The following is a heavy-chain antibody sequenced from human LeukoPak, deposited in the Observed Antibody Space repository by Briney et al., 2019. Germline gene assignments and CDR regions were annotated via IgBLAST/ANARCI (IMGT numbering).Heavy chain of an antibody. D-gene: IGHD5-24*01. CDR3: ARRMARDALDI. J-gene: IGHJ3*02. CDR2: ISGSSAHI. V-gene: IGHV3-21*05. Sequence: GGAPRLSCVTSGFTFSTHSMTLGRQAPGEGVGGVSYISGSSAHIYYADSVQGRFIISRDNTKNSLSLQMNSLRAEDTAVYYCARRMARDALDIWGRGTMVTVSS. CDR1: GFTFSTHS.